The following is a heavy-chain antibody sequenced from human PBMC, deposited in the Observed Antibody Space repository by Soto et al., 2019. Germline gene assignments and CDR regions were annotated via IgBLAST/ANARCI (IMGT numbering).Heavy chain of an antibody. D-gene: IGHD1-26*01. CDR2: IYNSGST. J-gene: IGHJ4*02. Sequence: QVQLQESGPGLVEPSQTLSLTCTISGASVSSDYYYWSWIRQPPGRGLEWIGHIYNSGSTYSNPSLKRRVTVSLYTSTYQFSLILSSVTSAATAVYYCARGPSGDKVDYWGQGTLVTVSS. V-gene: IGHV4-30-4*01. CDR3: ARGPSGDKVDY. CDR1: GASVSSDYYY.